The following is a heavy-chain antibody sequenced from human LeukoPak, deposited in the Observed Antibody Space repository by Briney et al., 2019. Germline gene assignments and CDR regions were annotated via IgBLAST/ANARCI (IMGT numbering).Heavy chain of an antibody. CDR2: IFP. CDR3: ASAYSSSSSHDY. CDR1: GYSFATYW. Sequence: GESLKISCKGSGYSFATYWIGWGRQLPGKGLEWMGIIFPDSPSFQGQVTISADKSISTTYLQWSSLKASDTAMYYCASAYSSSSSHDYWGQGTLVTVSS. D-gene: IGHD6-6*01. J-gene: IGHJ4*02. V-gene: IGHV5-51*01.